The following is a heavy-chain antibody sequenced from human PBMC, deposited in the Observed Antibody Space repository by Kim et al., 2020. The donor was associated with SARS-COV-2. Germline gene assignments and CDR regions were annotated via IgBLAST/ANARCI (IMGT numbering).Heavy chain of an antibody. V-gene: IGHV1-18*01. CDR3: ARDLLSGIFDY. Sequence: NSAQKLPSRGTMTTDTSTSTAYMELRSLRSDDTAVYYCARDLLSGIFDYWGQGTLVTVSS. J-gene: IGHJ4*02. D-gene: IGHD6-19*01.